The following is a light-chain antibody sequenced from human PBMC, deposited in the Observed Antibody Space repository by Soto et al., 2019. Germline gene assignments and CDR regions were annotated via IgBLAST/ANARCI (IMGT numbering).Light chain of an antibody. J-gene: IGKJ1*01. CDR3: QQSYSTPRT. Sequence: IQLTQSPSSLSASVGNSVTITCRASQSIHSYLNWYQQKPGKAPKLLIYAASRLQSGVPSRFSGSGSGTDFTLTISSLQPEDFATYYCQQSYSTPRTFGQGTKVEIK. V-gene: IGKV1-39*01. CDR1: QSIHSY. CDR2: AAS.